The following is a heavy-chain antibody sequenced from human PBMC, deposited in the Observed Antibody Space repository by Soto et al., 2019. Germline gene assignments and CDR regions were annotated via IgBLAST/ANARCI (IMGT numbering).Heavy chain of an antibody. Sequence: GGSVKVSCKASGYTFTGYYLHWVRQAPGQGLEWMGYINPDSGRTRYAQKFQGTVTMTRDTSITTAYLELSSLKYDDSAIFYCALSFSQTNIDVWGQGTTVTVSS. CDR1: GYTFTGYY. CDR3: ALSFSQTNIDV. V-gene: IGHV1-2*02. J-gene: IGHJ6*01. CDR2: INPDSGRT.